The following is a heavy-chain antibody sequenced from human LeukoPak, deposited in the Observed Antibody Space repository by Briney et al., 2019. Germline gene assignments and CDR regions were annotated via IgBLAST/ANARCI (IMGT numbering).Heavy chain of an antibody. Sequence: GGSLRLSCAASGFTFSSYSMNWVRQAPGKGLEWVSSISSSSYIYYADSVKGRFTITRDNSKNTLYLQMNSLRAEDTAVYYCARLAVGGWDIRYWGQGTLVTVSS. V-gene: IGHV3-21*01. CDR1: GFTFSSYS. CDR3: ARLAVGGWDIRY. D-gene: IGHD6-19*01. CDR2: ISSSSYI. J-gene: IGHJ4*02.